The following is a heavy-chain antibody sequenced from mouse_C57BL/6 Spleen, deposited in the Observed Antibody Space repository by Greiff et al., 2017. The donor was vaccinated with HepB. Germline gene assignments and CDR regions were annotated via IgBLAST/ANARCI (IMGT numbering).Heavy chain of an antibody. V-gene: IGHV1-61*01. CDR1: GYTFTSYW. CDR3: ARNGGTRYFDV. CDR2: IYPSDSET. D-gene: IGHD3-3*01. Sequence: QVQLQQSGAELVRPGSSVKLSCKASGYTFTSYWMDWVKQRPGQGLEWIGNIYPSDSETHYNQKFKDKATLTVDKSSSTAYMQLSSLTSEDSAVYYCARNGGTRYFDVWGTGTTVTVSS. J-gene: IGHJ1*03.